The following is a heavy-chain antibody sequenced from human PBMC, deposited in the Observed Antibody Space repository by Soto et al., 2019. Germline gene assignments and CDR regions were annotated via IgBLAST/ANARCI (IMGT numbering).Heavy chain of an antibody. CDR3: AKEGSSYYFYYGLDV. V-gene: IGHV3-23*01. J-gene: IGHJ6*02. D-gene: IGHD6-6*01. CDR2: ISGSGGST. Sequence: EVQLLESGGGLVQPGGSLRLSCAASGFTFSNYAMSWVRQAPGKGLEWVLGISGSGGSTYYADSVKGRFTISRDNSRATRYLQRNSLRVEDTAAYYCAKEGSSYYFYYGLDVWGQGTTVTVSS. CDR1: GFTFSNYA.